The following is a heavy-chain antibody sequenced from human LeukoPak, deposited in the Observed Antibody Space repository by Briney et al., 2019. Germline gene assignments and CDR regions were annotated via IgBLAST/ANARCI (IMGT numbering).Heavy chain of an antibody. J-gene: IGHJ6*04. V-gene: IGHV3-23*01. CDR1: GFTFSSYA. D-gene: IGHD3-10*01. Sequence: GGSLRLSCAASGFTFSSYAMSWVRQAPGKGLEWVSAISGSGGSTYYADSVKGRFTISRDNSKNTLYLQMNSLRAEDTAVYYCAKRVRGVISPYYYYGMDVWGKGTTVTVSS. CDR3: AKRVRGVISPYYYYGMDV. CDR2: ISGSGGST.